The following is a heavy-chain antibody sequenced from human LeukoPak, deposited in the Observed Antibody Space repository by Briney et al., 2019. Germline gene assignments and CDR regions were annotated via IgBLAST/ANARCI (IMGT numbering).Heavy chain of an antibody. Sequence: PGGSLRLSCAASGFTFGSYAMSWVRQAPGKGLEWVSDINGSGGSTYYTDSVKGRFTISRDNSKNTLYLQMNSLRAEDTAVYYCANLGFGLEDDAFDIWGQGTMVTVSS. J-gene: IGHJ3*02. CDR2: INGSGGST. D-gene: IGHD3-10*01. V-gene: IGHV3-23*01. CDR3: ANLGFGLEDDAFDI. CDR1: GFTFGSYA.